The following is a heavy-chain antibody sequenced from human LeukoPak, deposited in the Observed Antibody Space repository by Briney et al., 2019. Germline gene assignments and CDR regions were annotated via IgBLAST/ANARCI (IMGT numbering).Heavy chain of an antibody. D-gene: IGHD5-24*01. V-gene: IGHV4-59*11. CDR2: IYYSGST. J-gene: IGHJ5*02. Sequence: SETLSLTCTVSGGSISSHYWSWIRQPPGKGLEWIGYIYYSGSTNYNPSLKSRVTISVDTSKNQFSLKLSSVTAADTAVYYCARVAVRAGYKPNWFDPWGQGTLVTVSS. CDR1: GGSISSHY. CDR3: ARVAVRAGYKPNWFDP.